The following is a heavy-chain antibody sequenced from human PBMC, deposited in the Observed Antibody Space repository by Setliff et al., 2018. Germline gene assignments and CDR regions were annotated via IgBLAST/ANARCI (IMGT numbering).Heavy chain of an antibody. CDR2: ISGTGNTV. J-gene: IGHJ5*02. Sequence: GGSLRLSCAASGFRFSDLYMSWVRQVPGKGLEWLSKISGTGNTVYYADSVRGRFTISRDNAKNSLYLQMNSLRVEDTASYYCARDPNGDYVGAFDPWGQGILVTVSS. D-gene: IGHD4-17*01. V-gene: IGHV3-11*01. CDR1: GFRFSDLY. CDR3: ARDPNGDYVGAFDP.